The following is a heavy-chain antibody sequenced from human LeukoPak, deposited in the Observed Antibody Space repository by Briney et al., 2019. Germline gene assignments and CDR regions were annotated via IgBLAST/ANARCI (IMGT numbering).Heavy chain of an antibody. V-gene: IGHV3-23*01. CDR2: ISGSDGST. Sequence: GGSLRLSCGASGFSFSSYAMTWVHQAPGKGLEWVSVISGSDGSTYYADSVKGRFTISRDNSKNTLYLQMNSLRAEDTAVYYCARVWPYQLLATDAFDIWGQGTMVTVSS. J-gene: IGHJ3*02. CDR1: GFSFSSYA. CDR3: ARVWPYQLLATDAFDI. D-gene: IGHD2-2*01.